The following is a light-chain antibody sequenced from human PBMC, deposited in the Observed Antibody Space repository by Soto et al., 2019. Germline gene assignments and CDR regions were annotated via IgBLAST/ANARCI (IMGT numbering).Light chain of an antibody. CDR3: QQCRNWPLT. V-gene: IGKV3-15*01. Sequence: EIVMTQSPATLSVSPGEGATLSCKASQNVYNNLAWYQQRPGQPPRLLIYDASTRATGISARFSGSGYGTEFTLTIRSPQSEDFAVYFCQQCRNWPLTFGGGTKVEIK. CDR2: DAS. CDR1: QNVYNN. J-gene: IGKJ4*01.